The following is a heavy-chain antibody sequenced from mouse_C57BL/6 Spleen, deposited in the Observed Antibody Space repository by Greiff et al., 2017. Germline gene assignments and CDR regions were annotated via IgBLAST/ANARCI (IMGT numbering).Heavy chain of an antibody. Sequence: EVQLHQSGPVLVKPGPSVKISCKASGFTFTDYYMHWVKQRHGKSLEWIGLVYPYNGGTSYNQKFKGTATLTVATSSSTAFMELNSLTCEDSPVHYCAGGSTSWFAYWGQGTLVTVSA. CDR3: AGGSTSWFAY. D-gene: IGHD1-1*01. J-gene: IGHJ3*01. CDR2: VYPYNGGT. V-gene: IGHV1-36*01. CDR1: GFTFTDYY.